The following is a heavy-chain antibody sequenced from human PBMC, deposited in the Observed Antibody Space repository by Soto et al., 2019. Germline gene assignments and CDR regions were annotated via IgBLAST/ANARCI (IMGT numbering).Heavy chain of an antibody. CDR2: IYPGDSDT. D-gene: IGHD6-13*01. V-gene: IGHV5-51*01. Sequence: GESLKISCXGSGYSFTSYWIGWVRQMPGKGLEWMGIIYPGDSDTRYSPSFQGQVTISADKSISTAYLQWSSLKASDTAMYYCARRGIAAAAVPWFDPWGQGTLVTVSS. J-gene: IGHJ5*02. CDR3: ARRGIAAAAVPWFDP. CDR1: GYSFTSYW.